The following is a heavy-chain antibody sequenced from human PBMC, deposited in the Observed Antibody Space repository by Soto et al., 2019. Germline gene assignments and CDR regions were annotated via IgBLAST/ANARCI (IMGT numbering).Heavy chain of an antibody. CDR1: GFSFSNYS. D-gene: IGHD2-2*01. V-gene: IGHV3-48*01. CDR2: ISGGGSTI. CDR3: ARGASPFSTFYPPAEYFHH. Sequence: EVQLVASGGVLVQPGGSLRLSCAASGFSFSNYSMNWVRQAAGKGLEWVSYISGGGSTIYYAGSVKGRFTISRDNAKNSLYLQMNSMRREDTAIYYCARGASPFSTFYPPAEYFHHWGQGTVVPV. J-gene: IGHJ1*01.